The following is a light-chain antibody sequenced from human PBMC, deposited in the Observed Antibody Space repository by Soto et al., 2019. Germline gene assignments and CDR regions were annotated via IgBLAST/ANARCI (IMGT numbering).Light chain of an antibody. J-gene: IGKJ4*01. CDR1: QSISRY. Sequence: EIVLTQSPATLSLSPGERATLSCRASQSISRYLAWYQQKPGQAPRLLIYDAFNRADGIPDRFSGSGSGTDFTLTISSLEPEDFAVYYCQLFTSWPSLTFGGGTKVEIK. V-gene: IGKV3-11*01. CDR2: DAF. CDR3: QLFTSWPSLT.